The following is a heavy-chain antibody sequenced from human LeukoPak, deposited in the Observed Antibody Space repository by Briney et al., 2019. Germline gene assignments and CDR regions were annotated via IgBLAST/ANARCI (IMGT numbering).Heavy chain of an antibody. V-gene: IGHV3-7*01. Sequence: GGSLRLSCAASGFTFSSYSMNWVRQAPGKGLEWVVNIKQDGSEKYYVDSGKGRFTISRDNAKNSLYLQMNSLRAEDTAVYYCARVSATVIPLFDYWGQGALVTVSS. CDR2: IKQDGSEK. J-gene: IGHJ4*02. D-gene: IGHD4-17*01. CDR1: GFTFSSYS. CDR3: ARVSATVIPLFDY.